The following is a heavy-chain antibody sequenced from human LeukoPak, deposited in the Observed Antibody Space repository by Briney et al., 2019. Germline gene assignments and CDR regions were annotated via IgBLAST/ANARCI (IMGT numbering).Heavy chain of an antibody. Sequence: GGSLRLSCAASGFTFSSYAMSWVRQAPGKGLEWVSAISGSGGSTYYADSAKGRFTISRDNSKNTLYLQMNSLRAEDTAVYYCAKDRGQWLGGDWGQGTLVTVSS. V-gene: IGHV3-23*01. CDR1: GFTFSSYA. D-gene: IGHD6-19*01. J-gene: IGHJ4*02. CDR2: ISGSGGST. CDR3: AKDRGQWLGGD.